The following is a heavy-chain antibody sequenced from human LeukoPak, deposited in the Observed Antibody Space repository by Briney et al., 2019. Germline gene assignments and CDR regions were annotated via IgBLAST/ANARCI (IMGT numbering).Heavy chain of an antibody. CDR3: ARRDGYNSYYFDF. V-gene: IGHV3-11*04. CDR1: GSSFSVYY. Sequence: PGGSLRLSCAASGSSFSVYYMSWIRQAPGKGLEWVSYISSSGTTIYYADSVRGRFTISRDNAKNSLYLQMNSLRAEDTAVYYCARRDGYNSYYFDFWGQGTLVTVSS. D-gene: IGHD5-24*01. CDR2: ISSSGTTI. J-gene: IGHJ4*02.